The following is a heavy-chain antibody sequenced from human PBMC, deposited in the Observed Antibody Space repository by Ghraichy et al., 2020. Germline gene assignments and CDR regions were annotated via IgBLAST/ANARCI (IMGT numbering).Heavy chain of an antibody. CDR3: ARGLSGASGSYSFEN. CDR2: ISSGSNYI. CDR1: GFTFSSYS. V-gene: IGHV3-21*01. D-gene: IGHD3-10*01. Sequence: GGSLRLSCAASGFTFSSYSMCWVRRAPGKGLEWVSYISSGSNYIYYADSVKGRFTISRDNAKKSLYLQMNSLRAEDTAVYYCARGLSGASGSYSFENWGQGTQVTVSS. J-gene: IGHJ4*02.